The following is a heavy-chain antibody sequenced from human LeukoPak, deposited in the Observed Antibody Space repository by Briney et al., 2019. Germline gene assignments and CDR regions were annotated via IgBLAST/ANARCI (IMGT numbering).Heavy chain of an antibody. Sequence: PGRSLRLSCAASGFTFSNAWMSWVRQAPGKGLEWVAVISYDGSNKYYADSVKGRFTISRDNSKNTLYLQMNSLRAEDTAVYYCARDLNMIVVGILDYWGQGTLVTVSS. J-gene: IGHJ4*02. CDR3: ARDLNMIVVGILDY. V-gene: IGHV3-30*03. D-gene: IGHD3-22*01. CDR2: ISYDGSNK. CDR1: GFTFSNAW.